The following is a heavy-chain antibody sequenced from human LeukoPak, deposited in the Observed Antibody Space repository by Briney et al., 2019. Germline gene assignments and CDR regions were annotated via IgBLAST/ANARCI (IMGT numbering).Heavy chain of an antibody. CDR2: INPSGGST. Sequence: ASVKVSCKASGYTFTNYYIHWVRQAPGQGLECMGIINPSGGSTSYAQKFQGRVTMTRDMSTSTVYMELSSLRSEDTAVYYCAREYRDFYYMDVWGKGTTVTVSS. D-gene: IGHD5-24*01. CDR1: GYTFTNYY. J-gene: IGHJ6*03. CDR3: AREYRDFYYMDV. V-gene: IGHV1-46*01.